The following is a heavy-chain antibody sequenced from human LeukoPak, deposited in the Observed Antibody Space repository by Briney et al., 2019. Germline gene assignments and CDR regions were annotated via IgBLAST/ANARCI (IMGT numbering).Heavy chain of an antibody. CDR3: ARLLEHYYFDASGYYDDDY. J-gene: IGHJ4*02. D-gene: IGHD3-22*01. Sequence: ASVTVSFTASAYTFTCFYMHWVRQAPGQGLEWMGWIDPNIGTTKYSQKFQGRVTMTRDTSISEVYMELSRLRSDDTSVYYCARLLEHYYFDASGYYDDDYWGQGTPIIVSS. CDR2: IDPNIGTT. CDR1: AYTFTCFY. V-gene: IGHV1-2*02.